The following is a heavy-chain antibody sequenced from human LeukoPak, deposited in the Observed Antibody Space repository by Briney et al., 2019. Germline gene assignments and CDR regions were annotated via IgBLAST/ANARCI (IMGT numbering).Heavy chain of an antibody. CDR1: GFTLDDYA. D-gene: IGHD4-17*01. Sequence: SGGSLRLSCAASGFTLDDYAMSWVRQAPGKGLEWVSAISGSGGSTYYADSVKGRFTISRDNSKNTLYLQMNSLRAEDTAVYYCAKDDYGDYDGGYYYYYGMDVWGQGTTVTVSS. J-gene: IGHJ6*02. CDR2: ISGSGGST. V-gene: IGHV3-23*01. CDR3: AKDDYGDYDGGYYYYYGMDV.